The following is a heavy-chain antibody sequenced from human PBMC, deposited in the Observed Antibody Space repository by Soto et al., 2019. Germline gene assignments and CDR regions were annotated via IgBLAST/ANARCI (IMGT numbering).Heavy chain of an antibody. CDR3: STDGNPTRSLPFVMAY. J-gene: IGHJ4*02. V-gene: IGHV4-61*01. D-gene: IGHD2-15*01. Sequence: PSETLSLTCSLSGRSVNSDNYYWSWILQPPGKGLGWSGCIYSSIYRKYNPLLKGRVTKSAEPAKTTLALELSNLSASHTTVYHSSTDGNPTRSLPFVMAYWGRGTLLTAPQ. CDR2: IYSSIYR. CDR1: GRSVNSDNYY.